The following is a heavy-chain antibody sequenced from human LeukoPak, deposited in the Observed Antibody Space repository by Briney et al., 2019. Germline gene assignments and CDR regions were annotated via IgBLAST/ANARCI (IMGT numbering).Heavy chain of an antibody. D-gene: IGHD5-12*01. CDR2: IYPGDSDT. Sequence: KVSCKTSGYTFTAYYLHWVRQMPGKGLEWMGIIYPGDSDTRYSPSFQGQVTISADKSISTAYLQWSSLTASDTAMYYCVRQGGYDYEGSDYWGQGTLVTVST. CDR1: GYTFTAYY. V-gene: IGHV5-51*01. J-gene: IGHJ4*02. CDR3: VRQGGYDYEGSDY.